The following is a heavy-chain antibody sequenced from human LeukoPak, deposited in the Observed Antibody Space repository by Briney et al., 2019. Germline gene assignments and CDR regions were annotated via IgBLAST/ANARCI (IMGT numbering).Heavy chain of an antibody. V-gene: IGHV1-2*02. CDR2: INPNSGGT. J-gene: IGHJ4*02. D-gene: IGHD6-13*01. Sequence: ASVKVSCKASGYTFTGYYIHWVRQAPGQGLEWMGWINPNSGGTNYPQKFQGRVTMTTDTSTSTAYMELRSLRSDDTAVYYCARDFPFRPGYGDYWGQGTLVTVSS. CDR1: GYTFTGYY. CDR3: ARDFPFRPGYGDY.